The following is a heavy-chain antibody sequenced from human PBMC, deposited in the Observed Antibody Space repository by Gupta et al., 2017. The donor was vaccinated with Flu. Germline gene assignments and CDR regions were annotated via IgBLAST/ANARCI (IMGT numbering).Heavy chain of an antibody. CDR2: ISNDGSNK. D-gene: IGHD7-27*01. CDR3: ARGPGTHNWGSGDYFDY. Sequence: PGKGLELVAVISNDGSNKYYADSVKGRFTISRDGSKNTVYVQMDSLGADDTAVYYCARGPGTHNWGSGDYFDYWGQGTLVTVSS. V-gene: IGHV3-30-3*01. J-gene: IGHJ4*02.